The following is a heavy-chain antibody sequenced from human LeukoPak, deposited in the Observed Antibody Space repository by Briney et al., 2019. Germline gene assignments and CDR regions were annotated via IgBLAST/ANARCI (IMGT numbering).Heavy chain of an antibody. Sequence: GGSLRLSCAASGFTFSSYSMNWVRQAPGKGLEWVSSISSSSYIYYADSVKGRFTISRDNAKNSLYLQMNSLRAEDTAVYYCAYDSMVRGVITSWGQGTLVTVSS. V-gene: IGHV3-21*01. CDR2: ISSSSYI. J-gene: IGHJ4*02. CDR1: GFTFSSYS. D-gene: IGHD3-10*01. CDR3: AYDSMVRGVITS.